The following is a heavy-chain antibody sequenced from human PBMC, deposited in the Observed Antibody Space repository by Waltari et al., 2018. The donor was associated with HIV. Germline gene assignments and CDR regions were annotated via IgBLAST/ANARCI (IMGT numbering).Heavy chain of an antibody. CDR3: VRHAAAYSLEEGNTGWYLAGYFQP. CDR2: GLHRGGI. CDR1: VDSIAPDQFF. V-gene: IGHV4-39*01. J-gene: IGHJ1*01. Sequence: QVQLQESGPGLAKPSGTLSLACSVSVDSIAPDQFFWGWVGHYRGGGVRWVGRGVEWVGRGLHRGGIDRNPSLTSRVTISVDASKNEFSLRLTSVTAADTAIYYCVRHAAAYSLEEGNTGWYLAGYFQPWGQGTPVIVS. D-gene: IGHD6-19*01.